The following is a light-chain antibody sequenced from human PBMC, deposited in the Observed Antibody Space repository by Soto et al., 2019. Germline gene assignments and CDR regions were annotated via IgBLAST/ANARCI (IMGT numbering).Light chain of an antibody. CDR1: QDISSH. CDR2: AAS. J-gene: IGKJ4*01. V-gene: IGKV1-9*01. Sequence: IQLTQSPSSLSASVGDSVTINCRASQDISSHLAWYQQKPGKAPKVLIYAASTLESGVPSRFSGGGSGTDFTLTISSLQPEYFATYYCQQVKSFLPLTFGGGTKVEIK. CDR3: QQVKSFLPLT.